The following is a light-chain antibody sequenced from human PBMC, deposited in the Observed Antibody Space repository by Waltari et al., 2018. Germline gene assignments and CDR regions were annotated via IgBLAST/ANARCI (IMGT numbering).Light chain of an antibody. Sequence: SSSSRKSTSMYLAWYQQKPGQAPRLLIFDTSTRATDIPDRFSGSGSGTDFSLTISRLEPEDFAVYYCQQWRDSLLTFGGGTEVEIK. J-gene: IGKJ4*01. CDR3: QQWRDSLLT. CDR2: DTS. V-gene: IGKV3-20*01. CDR1: KSTSMY.